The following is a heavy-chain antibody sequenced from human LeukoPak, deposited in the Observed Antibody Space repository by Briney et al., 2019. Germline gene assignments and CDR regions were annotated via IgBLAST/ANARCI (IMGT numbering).Heavy chain of an antibody. D-gene: IGHD1-1*01. CDR3: ARGSNWSPDY. Sequence: GGSLRLSCAASGFTFSSYEMNWVRQAPGKGLEWVSYINNRGGTIYYADSVKGRFTISRDNAKNSLYLQMNRLRAEDTAVYYCARGSNWSPDYWGQGTLVTVSS. CDR1: GFTFSSYE. J-gene: IGHJ4*02. CDR2: INNRGGTI. V-gene: IGHV3-48*03.